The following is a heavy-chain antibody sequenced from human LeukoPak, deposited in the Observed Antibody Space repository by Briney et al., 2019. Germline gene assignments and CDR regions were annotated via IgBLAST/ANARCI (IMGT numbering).Heavy chain of an antibody. D-gene: IGHD6-19*01. Sequence: GGSVRLSCAASGFTFSSYWMSWVRQAPGKGLEWVANIKQDGSEKYYVDSVKGRFTISRDNAKNSLYLQMNSLRAEDTAVYYCARDRGGSSGWYLFDYWGQGTLVTVSS. CDR1: GFTFSSYW. CDR2: IKQDGSEK. J-gene: IGHJ4*02. CDR3: ARDRGGSSGWYLFDY. V-gene: IGHV3-7*01.